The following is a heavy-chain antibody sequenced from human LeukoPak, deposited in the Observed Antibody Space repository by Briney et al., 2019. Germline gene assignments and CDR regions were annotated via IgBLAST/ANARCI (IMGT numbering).Heavy chain of an antibody. Sequence: ASVKVSCKASGGTFSSYAISWVRQASGQGLEWMGGIIPIFGTANYAQKFQGRVTITADESTSTAYMELSSLRSEDTAVYYCARGSSGGNRGFDYWGQGTLVTVSS. CDR2: IIPIFGTA. J-gene: IGHJ4*02. D-gene: IGHD2-15*01. V-gene: IGHV1-69*13. CDR3: ARGSSGGNRGFDY. CDR1: GGTFSSYA.